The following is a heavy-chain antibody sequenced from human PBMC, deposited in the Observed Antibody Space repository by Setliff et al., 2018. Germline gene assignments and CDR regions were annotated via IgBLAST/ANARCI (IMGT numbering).Heavy chain of an antibody. J-gene: IGHJ4*02. CDR1: GGSLNENY. D-gene: IGHD2-8*02. Sequence: PSETLSLTCAVYGGSLNENYWSWVRQPPGKPLEWIGEINPNGHTNDNPSLNSRVTISVDTSKNQFSLKLSSVTAADTALYYCTVYNTGSSKDHYWGQGTPVTVSS. V-gene: IGHV4-34*01. CDR2: INPNGHT. CDR3: TVYNTGSSKDHY.